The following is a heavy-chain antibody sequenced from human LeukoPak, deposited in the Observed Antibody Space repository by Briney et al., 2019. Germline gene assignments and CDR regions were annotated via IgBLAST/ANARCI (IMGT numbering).Heavy chain of an antibody. D-gene: IGHD3-22*01. J-gene: IGHJ3*02. CDR2: ISSSSSYI. CDR3: ARVRYYDSSGLHDAFDI. CDR1: GFTFSSYN. Sequence: GGSLRLSCAASGFTFSSYNMNWVRQAPGKGLEWVSSISSSSSYIYYADSVKGRFTISRDNAKNSLYLQMNSLRAEDTAVYYCARVRYYDSSGLHDAFDIWGQGTMVTVSS. V-gene: IGHV3-21*01.